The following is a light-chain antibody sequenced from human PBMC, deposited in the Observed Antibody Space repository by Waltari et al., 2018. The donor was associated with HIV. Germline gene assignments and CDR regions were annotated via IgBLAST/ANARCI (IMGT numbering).Light chain of an antibody. CDR2: DVS. J-gene: IGLJ2*01. CDR3: NSYTTSSTLHVV. V-gene: IGLV2-14*03. Sequence: QSALTQPASVSGSPGQSITISSTGTSRDVGGYNYVSWYQHHPGKAPKLMIYDVSNRPSGVSNRFSGSKSGNTASLTISGLQAEDEADYYCNSYTTSSTLHVVFGGGTKLTVL. CDR1: SRDVGGYNY.